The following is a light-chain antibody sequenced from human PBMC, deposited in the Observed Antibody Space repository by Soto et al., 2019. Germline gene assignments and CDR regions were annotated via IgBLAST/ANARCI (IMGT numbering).Light chain of an antibody. CDR2: DAS. J-gene: IGKJ1*01. V-gene: IGKV1-5*01. CDR1: QNIDKW. CDR3: QQYNTYQGT. Sequence: DIQMTQSPSTLSASVGDRVSITCRASQNIDKWLACYQQKPQKAPKLLIFDASTLESGVPSRFSGSGSGTEFTLTISSLQPDDFATYYCQQYNTYQGTFGPGTKVDI.